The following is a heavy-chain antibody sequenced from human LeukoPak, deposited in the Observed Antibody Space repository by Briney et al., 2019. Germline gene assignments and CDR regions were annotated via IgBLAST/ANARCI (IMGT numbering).Heavy chain of an antibody. Sequence: SETLSLTCTVSGGSISSSSYYWGWLRQPPGTGLEWVGSIYYSGSTYYNPSLKSRVTISVDTSKNQFSLKLNSVTAADTAVYYCAREIVGSSSWYWYFDLWGRGTLVTVSS. CDR3: AREIVGSSSWYWYFDL. J-gene: IGHJ2*01. CDR1: GGSISSSSYY. CDR2: IYYSGST. V-gene: IGHV4-39*02. D-gene: IGHD6-13*01.